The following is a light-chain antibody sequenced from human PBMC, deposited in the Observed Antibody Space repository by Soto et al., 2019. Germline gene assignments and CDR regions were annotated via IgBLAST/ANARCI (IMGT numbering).Light chain of an antibody. CDR3: SSYTSSSTVV. V-gene: IGLV2-14*01. J-gene: IGLJ2*01. CDR1: SSDVGGYNY. CDR2: DDS. Sequence: QSALTQPASVSGSPGQSITISCTGTSSDVGGYNYVSWYQQHPGKAPKLMIYDDSNRPSGVSNRYSGSKSGNTASLTISGLQDEVEADYYCSSYTSSSTVVFGGGTKLTVL.